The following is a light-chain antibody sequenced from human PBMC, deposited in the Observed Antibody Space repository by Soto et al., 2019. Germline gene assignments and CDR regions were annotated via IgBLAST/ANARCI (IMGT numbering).Light chain of an antibody. CDR2: DAA. J-gene: IGKJ4*01. V-gene: IGKV1-5*01. CDR3: QQYNSYSPLT. CDR1: QGVSTW. Sequence: DIQMTQSPSSVSASVRDRVSITCRASQGVSTWLAWYQQQPGKAPKLLIYDAASLESGVPSRFSGSGAGTEFTLTISSLLPDEFATYYCQQYNSYSPLTFGGGTKVDIK.